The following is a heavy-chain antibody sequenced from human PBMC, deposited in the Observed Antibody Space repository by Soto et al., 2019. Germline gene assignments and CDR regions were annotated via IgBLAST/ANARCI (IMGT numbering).Heavy chain of an antibody. D-gene: IGHD3-22*01. J-gene: IGHJ3*02. CDR3: AREKDYYDSSGYDDAFDI. Sequence: ASVKVSCKASGYSFTSYGISWVRQAPGQGLEWMGWISAYNGNTNYAQKLQGRVTMTTDTSTSTAYMELRSLRSDDTAVYYCAREKDYYDSSGYDDAFDIWGQGTMVTVSS. CDR1: GYSFTSYG. CDR2: ISAYNGNT. V-gene: IGHV1-18*01.